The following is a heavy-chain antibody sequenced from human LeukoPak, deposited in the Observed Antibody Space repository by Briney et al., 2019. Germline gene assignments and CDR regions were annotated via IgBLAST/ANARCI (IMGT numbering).Heavy chain of an antibody. CDR2: IISSSNTI. D-gene: IGHD1-26*01. J-gene: IGHJ4*02. CDR1: GFTFSSYS. V-gene: IGHV3-48*01. CDR3: ARSGTYAFFDY. Sequence: GGSLRLSCAASGFTFSSYSMNWVRQAPGRGLEWVSYIISSSNTIYYADSVKGRFTISRDNPKNSLYLQMNSLRAEDTAVYYCARSGTYAFFDYWGRGTLVTVSS.